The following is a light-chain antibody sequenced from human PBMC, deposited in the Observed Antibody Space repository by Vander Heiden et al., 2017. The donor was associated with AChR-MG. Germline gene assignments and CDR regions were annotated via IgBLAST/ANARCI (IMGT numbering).Light chain of an antibody. J-gene: IGLJ1*01. CDR1: SSDVGAYNY. CDR2: DVT. CDR3: NSYTTRSTYV. Sequence: QSALTQPASVSGSPGQSITISCTGTSSDVGAYNYVSWYQQHPGKAPKLTIYDVTDRASGVSYRFSGSKSGNTASLTISGLQAEDEADYYCNSYTTRSTYVFGSGTKVSVL. V-gene: IGLV2-14*03.